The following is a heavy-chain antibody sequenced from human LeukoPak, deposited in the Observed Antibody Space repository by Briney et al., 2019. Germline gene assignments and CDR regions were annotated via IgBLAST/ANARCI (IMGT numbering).Heavy chain of an antibody. CDR2: INPSGGST. J-gene: IGHJ6*02. CDR3: AREAYLLWFGELAYYYYGMDV. V-gene: IGHV1-46*01. Sequence: ASVKVSCKASGYTFTSYYMHWVRQAPGQGLEWMGIINPSGGSTSHAQKFQGRVTMTRDTSTSTVYMELSSLRSEDTAVYYCAREAYLLWFGELAYYYYGMDVWGQGTTVTVSS. D-gene: IGHD3-10*01. CDR1: GYTFTSYY.